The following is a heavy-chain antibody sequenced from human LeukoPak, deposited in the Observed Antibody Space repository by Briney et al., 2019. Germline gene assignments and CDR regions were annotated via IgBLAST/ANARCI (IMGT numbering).Heavy chain of an antibody. D-gene: IGHD5-18*01. CDR2: IYYSGST. CDR3: ARDRGYSYGFHMDV. J-gene: IGHJ6*03. V-gene: IGHV4-39*07. CDR1: GGSISSSSYY. Sequence: PSETLSLTCTVSGGSISSSSYYWGWIRQPPGKGLEWIGSIYYSGSTYYNPSLKSRVTISVDASKNQFSLKLSSVTAADTAAYYCARDRGYSYGFHMDVWGKGTTATVSS.